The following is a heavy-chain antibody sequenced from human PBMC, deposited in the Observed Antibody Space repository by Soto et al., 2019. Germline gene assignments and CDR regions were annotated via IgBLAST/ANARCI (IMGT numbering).Heavy chain of an antibody. D-gene: IGHD3-22*01. Sequence: SETLSLTCTVSGGSISSYYWSWIRQPPGKGLEWIGYIYYSGSTNYNPSLKSRVTISVDTSKNQFSLKLSSVTAADTAVYYCARSPRTTYYYDSSGYYYPSFFDYWGQGTLVTVSS. J-gene: IGHJ4*02. CDR3: ARSPRTTYYYDSSGYYYPSFFDY. CDR2: IYYSGST. CDR1: GGSISSYY. V-gene: IGHV4-59*01.